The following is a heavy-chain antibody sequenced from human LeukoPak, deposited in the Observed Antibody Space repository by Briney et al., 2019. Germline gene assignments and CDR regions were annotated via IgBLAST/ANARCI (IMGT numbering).Heavy chain of an antibody. D-gene: IGHD3-10*01. V-gene: IGHV3-49*03. Sequence: GGSLRLSCAASGFTFGAYGMSWFRQAPGKGLEWVGFIRSKTYGGTAEYAASVKGRFTISRDDSKSIAYLQMNSLKAEDTAVYYCSRGLGSGNPVDIWGQGTTVTVS. CDR1: GFTFGAYG. CDR3: SRGLGSGNPVDI. J-gene: IGHJ3*02. CDR2: IRSKTYGGTA.